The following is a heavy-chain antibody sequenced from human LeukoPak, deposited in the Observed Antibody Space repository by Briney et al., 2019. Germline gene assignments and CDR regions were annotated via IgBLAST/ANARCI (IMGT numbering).Heavy chain of an antibody. CDR1: GFTFSSYA. V-gene: IGHV3-23*01. D-gene: IGHD1-26*01. CDR2: ISGSGGST. Sequence: NPGGSLRLSCAASGFTFSSYAMSWVRQAPGKGLEWVSAISGSGGSTYYADSVKGRFTISRDNSKNTLYLQMNSLRAEGTAVYYCARGLTSGSNDYWGQGTLVTVSS. CDR3: ARGLTSGSNDY. J-gene: IGHJ4*02.